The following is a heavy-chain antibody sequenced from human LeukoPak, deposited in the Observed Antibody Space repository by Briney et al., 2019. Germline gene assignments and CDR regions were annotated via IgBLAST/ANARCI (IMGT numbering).Heavy chain of an antibody. CDR2: IVVGSGNT. V-gene: IGHV1-58*02. J-gene: IGHJ4*02. CDR3: AGTPWFGELTLDY. D-gene: IGHD3-10*01. Sequence: GTSVKVSCKASGFTFTSSTIQWVRQARGQRLEWIGWIVVGSGNTNYAQKFQERVIITRDMSTTTAYMELSSLRSEDTAVYYCAGTPWFGELTLDYWGQGTLVTVSS. CDR1: GFTFTSST.